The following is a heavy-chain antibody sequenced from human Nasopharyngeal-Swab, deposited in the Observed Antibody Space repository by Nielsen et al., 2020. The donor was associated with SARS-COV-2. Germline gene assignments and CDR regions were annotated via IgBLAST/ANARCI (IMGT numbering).Heavy chain of an antibody. CDR3: ARITVAAVDY. V-gene: IGHV1-46*01. J-gene: IGHJ4*02. CDR2: INPSGGST. D-gene: IGHD6-19*01. Sequence: WVRQVPGQGLEWMGIINPSGGSTSYAQKFQGRVTMTRDTSTSTVYMELSSLRSEDTAVYYCARITVAAVDYWGQGTLVTVSS.